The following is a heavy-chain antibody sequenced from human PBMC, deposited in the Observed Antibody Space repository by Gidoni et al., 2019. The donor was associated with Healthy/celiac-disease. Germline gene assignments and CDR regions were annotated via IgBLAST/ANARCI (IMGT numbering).Heavy chain of an antibody. CDR2: IYYSGST. Sequence: QLQLQESGPGLVKPSETLSLTCTVSGGSISSSSYYWGWIRQPPGKGLEWIGSIYYSGSTYYNPSLKSRVTISVDTSKNQFSLKLSSVTAADTAVYYCARHVGEVVPAAGVYNWFDPWGQGTLVTVSS. CDR1: GGSISSSSYY. V-gene: IGHV4-39*01. CDR3: ARHVGEVVPAAGVYNWFDP. J-gene: IGHJ5*02. D-gene: IGHD2-2*01.